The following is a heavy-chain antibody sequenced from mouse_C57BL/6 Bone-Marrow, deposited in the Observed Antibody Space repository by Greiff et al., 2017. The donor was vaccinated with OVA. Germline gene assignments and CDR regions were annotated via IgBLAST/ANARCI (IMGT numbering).Heavy chain of an antibody. Sequence: EVQRVESGPELVKPGDSVKISCKASGYSFTGYFMNWVMQSHGKSLEWIGRINPYNGDTFYNQKFKGKATLTVDKSSSTAHMELRSLTSEDSAVYYCARSFPFFDYWGQGTTLTVSS. CDR3: ARSFPFFDY. CDR1: GYSFTGYF. V-gene: IGHV1-20*01. CDR2: INPYNGDT. J-gene: IGHJ2*01.